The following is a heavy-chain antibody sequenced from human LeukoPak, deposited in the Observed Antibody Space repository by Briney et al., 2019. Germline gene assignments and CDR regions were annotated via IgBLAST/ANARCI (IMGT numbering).Heavy chain of an antibody. J-gene: IGHJ5*02. CDR2: INPNSGGT. CDR1: GYTLTGYY. V-gene: IGHV1-2*02. Sequence: ASVKVSCKASGYTLTGYYMHWVRQAPGQGLEWMGWINPNSGGTNYAQKFQGRVTMTRDTSISTAYMELSRLRSDDTAVYYCARVIVPAAMANWFDPWGQGTLVTVSS. D-gene: IGHD2-2*01. CDR3: ARVIVPAAMANWFDP.